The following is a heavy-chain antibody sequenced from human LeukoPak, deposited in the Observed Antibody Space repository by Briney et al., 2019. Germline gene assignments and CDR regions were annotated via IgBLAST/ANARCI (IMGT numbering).Heavy chain of an antibody. CDR1: GGSISSGDYY. CDR2: FYYSGST. D-gene: IGHD1-26*01. J-gene: IGHJ4*02. V-gene: IGHV4-30-4*08. CDR3: ATSVGQVGATTSDY. Sequence: SQTLSLTCTVSGGSISSGDYYWSWIRQPPGKGLEWIGYFYYSGSTYYSPSLKSRVTISVDTSKNQFSLKLSSVTAADTAVYYCATSVGQVGATTSDYWGQGTLVTVSS.